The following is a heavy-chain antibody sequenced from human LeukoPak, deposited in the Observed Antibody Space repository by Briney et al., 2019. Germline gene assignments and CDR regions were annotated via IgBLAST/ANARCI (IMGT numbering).Heavy chain of an antibody. J-gene: IGHJ6*03. CDR2: ISSSSSYI. CDR1: GFTFSSYA. Sequence: SGGSLRLSCAASGFTFSSYAMSWVRQAPGKGLEWVSSISSSSSYIYYADSVKGRFTISRDNAKNSLYLQMNSLRAEDTAVYYCARGAFTYCGGDCYGYMDVWGKGTTVTVSS. D-gene: IGHD2-21*01. CDR3: ARGAFTYCGGDCYGYMDV. V-gene: IGHV3-21*01.